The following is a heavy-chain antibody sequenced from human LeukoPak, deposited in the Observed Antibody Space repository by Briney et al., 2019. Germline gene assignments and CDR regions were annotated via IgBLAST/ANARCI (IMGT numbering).Heavy chain of an antibody. CDR1: DDSFSSHY. D-gene: IGHD4-17*01. J-gene: IGHJ3*02. V-gene: IGHV4-59*11. Sequence: SETLSLTCAVSDDSFSSHYWTWIRQPPGKGLEWIGYISYIGSTNYNPSLKSRVTISIDTSKNQFSLKLSSVTAADTAVYYCARDLVTVTKGFDIWGQGTVVSVSS. CDR2: ISYIGST. CDR3: ARDLVTVTKGFDI.